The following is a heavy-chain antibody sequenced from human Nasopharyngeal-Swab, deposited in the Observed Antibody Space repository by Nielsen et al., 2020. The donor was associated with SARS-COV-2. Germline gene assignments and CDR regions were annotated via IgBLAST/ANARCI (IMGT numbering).Heavy chain of an antibody. J-gene: IGHJ4*02. V-gene: IGHV4-31*02. CDR3: ARDLAPEFTIFGVVTATI. CDR2: IYYSGST. D-gene: IGHD3-3*01. Sequence: RQAPGKGLEWIGYIYYSGSTYYNPSLKSRVTISVDTSKNQFSLKLSSVTAADTAVYYCARDLAPEFTIFGVVTATIWGQGTLVTVSS.